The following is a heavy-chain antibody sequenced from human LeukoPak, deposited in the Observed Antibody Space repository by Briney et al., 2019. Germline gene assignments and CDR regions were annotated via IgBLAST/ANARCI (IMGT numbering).Heavy chain of an antibody. CDR2: IYGDGTT. CDR1: GFNVSSNY. Sequence: GGSLRLSCEASGFNVSSNYMTWLRQAPGKGLEWVSLIYGDGTTDYSDSVKGRFHISRQNSKNTLYLQMNSLRAEDTAVYYCARGIIYLDYWGQGTLVTVSS. V-gene: IGHV3-53*04. CDR3: ARGIIYLDY. D-gene: IGHD3-10*01. J-gene: IGHJ4*02.